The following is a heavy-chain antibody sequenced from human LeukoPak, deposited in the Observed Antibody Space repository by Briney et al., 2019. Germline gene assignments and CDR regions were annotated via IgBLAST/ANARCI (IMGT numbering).Heavy chain of an antibody. CDR3: AKTGSGYYYFDN. D-gene: IGHD3-22*01. J-gene: IGHJ4*02. Sequence: PGRSLRLSCAASGFTFSSYGMHWVRQAPGKGLEWVAVISYDGSNKYYADSVKGRFTISRDNSKNTLYLQMNSLRAEDTAVYYCAKTGSGYYYFDNWGQGTLVTVSS. CDR2: ISYDGSNK. CDR1: GFTFSSYG. V-gene: IGHV3-30*18.